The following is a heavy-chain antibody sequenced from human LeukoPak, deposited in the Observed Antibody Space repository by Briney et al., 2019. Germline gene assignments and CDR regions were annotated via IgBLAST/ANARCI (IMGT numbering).Heavy chain of an antibody. CDR3: ARDPSYGSGSPYYYYYYGMDV. D-gene: IGHD3-10*01. CDR1: GFTVSSNY. Sequence: GGSLRLSCAASGFTVSSNYMSWVRQAPGKGLEWVSVIYSGGSTYYADSVKGRFTISRDNSKNTLYLQMNSLRAEDTAVYYCARDPSYGSGSPYYYYYYGMDVWGQGTTDTVSS. CDR2: IYSGGST. V-gene: IGHV3-53*01. J-gene: IGHJ6*02.